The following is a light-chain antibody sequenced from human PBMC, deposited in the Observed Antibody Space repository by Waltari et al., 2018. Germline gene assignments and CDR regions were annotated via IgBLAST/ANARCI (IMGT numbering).Light chain of an antibody. CDR3: QQIYSAPRM. Sequence: DIQMTQSPSSLSASVGDRVLITCRANQYINNYLNWYQQKPGKAPYLLIYAASTLHVGVPSRFSGSGSGTEFTLTISGIQPEDFAAYYCQQIYSAPRMFGQGTKVEVK. J-gene: IGKJ1*01. CDR2: AAS. V-gene: IGKV1-39*01. CDR1: QYINNY.